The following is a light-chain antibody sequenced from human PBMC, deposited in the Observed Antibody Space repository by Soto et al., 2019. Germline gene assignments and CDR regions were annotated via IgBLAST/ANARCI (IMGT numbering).Light chain of an antibody. CDR2: ANS. CDR3: QSYDYSLNSWL. V-gene: IGLV1-40*01. Sequence: QAVVTQPPSVSGAPGQRVTISCTGSSSNIGTNYDVHWYQQFPGTAPRLLIYANSHRPSGVPDRFSASRSGTSASLAITGLQAEDEADYYCQSYDYSLNSWLFGGGTKVTVL. J-gene: IGLJ3*02. CDR1: SSNIGTNYD.